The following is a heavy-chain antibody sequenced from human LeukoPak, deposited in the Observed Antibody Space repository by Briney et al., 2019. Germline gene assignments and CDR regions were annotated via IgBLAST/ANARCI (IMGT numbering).Heavy chain of an antibody. CDR3: ARDIPYYDSSGYKLDWFDP. V-gene: IGHV4-31*03. J-gene: IGHJ5*02. D-gene: IGHD3-22*01. Sequence: SETLSLTCTVSGGSISSGGYYWSWIRQHPGKGLEWIGYIYYSGSTYYNPSLKSRVTISVDTSKNQFSLELSSVTAADTAVYYCARDIPYYDSSGYKLDWFDPWGQGTLVTVSS. CDR1: GGSISSGGYY. CDR2: IYYSGST.